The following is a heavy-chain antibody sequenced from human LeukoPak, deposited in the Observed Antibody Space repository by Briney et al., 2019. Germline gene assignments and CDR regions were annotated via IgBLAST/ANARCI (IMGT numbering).Heavy chain of an antibody. CDR1: GGSISSSSYY. D-gene: IGHD3-22*01. CDR2: IYYSGST. V-gene: IGHV4-39*01. J-gene: IGHJ4*02. CDR3: ARYYYDSSGYSFDY. Sequence: SETLSLTCTVSGGSISSSSYYWGWIRQPPGKGLEWIGSIYYSGSTYYNPSLKSRVTISVDTSKNQFSLKLSSVTAADTAVYYCARYYYDSSGYSFDYWGQGTLVTVSS.